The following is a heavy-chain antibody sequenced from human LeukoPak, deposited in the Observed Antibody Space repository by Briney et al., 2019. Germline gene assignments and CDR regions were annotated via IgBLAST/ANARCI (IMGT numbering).Heavy chain of an antibody. CDR2: ISYDGSNK. CDR1: GFTFSSYG. V-gene: IGHV3-30*18. J-gene: IGHJ3*02. CDR3: AKDQFDTAMVPWAFDI. Sequence: PGGSLRLSCAASGFTFSSYGMHWVRQAPGKGLGLVAVISYDGSNKYYADSVKGRFTISRDNSKNTLYLQMNSLRAEDTAVYYCAKDQFDTAMVPWAFDIWGQGTMATVSS. D-gene: IGHD5-18*01.